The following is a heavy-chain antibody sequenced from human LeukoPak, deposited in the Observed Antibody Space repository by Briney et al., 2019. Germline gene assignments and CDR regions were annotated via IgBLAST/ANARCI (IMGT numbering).Heavy chain of an antibody. Sequence: PGGSLRLSCAASGFTFSSYGMHWVRQAPGKGLEWVAVIWYDGSNKYYADSVKGRFTIPRDNSKNTLYLQMNSLRAEDTAVYYCARDAGHSGYDWGGPNVPSFFDYWGQGTLVTVSS. CDR2: IWYDGSNK. CDR1: GFTFSSYG. CDR3: ARDAGHSGYDWGGPNVPSFFDY. J-gene: IGHJ4*02. D-gene: IGHD5-12*01. V-gene: IGHV3-33*01.